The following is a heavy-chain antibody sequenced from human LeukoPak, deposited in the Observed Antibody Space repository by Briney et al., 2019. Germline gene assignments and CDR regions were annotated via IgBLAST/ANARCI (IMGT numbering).Heavy chain of an antibody. CDR3: ARESTAQPFDY. CDR2: IWYDGSNK. V-gene: IGHV3-33*01. CDR1: GFTFSSYG. Sequence: QTGGSLRPSCAASGFTFSSYGMHWVRQAPGKGLEWVAVIWYDGSNKYYADSVKGRFTISRDNSKNTLYLQMNSLRAEDTAVYYCARESTAQPFDYWGQGTLVTVSS. D-gene: IGHD2-2*01. J-gene: IGHJ4*02.